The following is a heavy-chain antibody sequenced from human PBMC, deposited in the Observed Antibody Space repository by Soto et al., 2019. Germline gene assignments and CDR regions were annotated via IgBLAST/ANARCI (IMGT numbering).Heavy chain of an antibody. J-gene: IGHJ4*02. Sequence: SVKVSCKASGGTFSSYAISWVRQAPGQGLEWMGGIIPIFGTANYAQKFQGRVTITADESTSTAYMELSSLRSEDTAVYYCARDKSVSGYSDYWGQGTLVTVSS. CDR1: GGTFSSYA. CDR2: IIPIFGTA. V-gene: IGHV1-69*13. CDR3: ARDKSVSGYSDY. D-gene: IGHD3-3*01.